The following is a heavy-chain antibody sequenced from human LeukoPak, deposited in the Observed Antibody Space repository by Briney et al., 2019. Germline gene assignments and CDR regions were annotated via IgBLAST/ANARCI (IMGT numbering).Heavy chain of an antibody. J-gene: IGHJ4*02. CDR1: GYTFTGYY. CDR3: ARDLLSLSYYDSSGSITGAGGY. V-gene: IGHV1-2*02. Sequence: GASVKVSCKASGYTFTGYYMHWVRQAPGQGLEWMGWINPNSGGTNYAQKFQGRVTMTRDTSISTAYMELSRLRSDDTAVYYCARDLLSLSYYDSSGSITGAGGYWGQGTLVTVSS. CDR2: INPNSGGT. D-gene: IGHD3-22*01.